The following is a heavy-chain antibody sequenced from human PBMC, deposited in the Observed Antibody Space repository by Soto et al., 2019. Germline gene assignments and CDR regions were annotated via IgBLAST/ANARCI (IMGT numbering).Heavy chain of an antibody. CDR2: ISGSGGST. D-gene: IGHD2-21*02. CDR1: GFTFSSYA. V-gene: IGHV3-23*01. CDR3: AKSESYCGGDCYTTYYYYYYGMDV. J-gene: IGHJ6*02. Sequence: PGGSLRLSCAASGFTFSSYAMSWVRQAPGKGLEWVSAISGSGGSTYYADSVKGRFTISRDNSKNTLYLQMNSLRAEDTAVYYCAKSESYCGGDCYTTYYYYYYGMDVWGQGTTVTVSS.